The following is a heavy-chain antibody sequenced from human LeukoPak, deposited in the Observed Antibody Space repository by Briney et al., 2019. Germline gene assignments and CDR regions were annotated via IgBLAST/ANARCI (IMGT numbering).Heavy chain of an antibody. D-gene: IGHD6-13*01. V-gene: IGHV4-59*01. J-gene: IGHJ4*02. CDR3: ARGVYIAAAQYGY. CDR1: GGSISSYY. CDR2: IYYSGTT. Sequence: SETLSLTCTVSGGSISSYYWSWIRQPPGKGLEWIGYIYYSGTTNYNPSLKSRVTISVDTSKNQFSLKLSSVTAADTAVYYCARGVYIAAAQYGYWGREPWSPSPQ.